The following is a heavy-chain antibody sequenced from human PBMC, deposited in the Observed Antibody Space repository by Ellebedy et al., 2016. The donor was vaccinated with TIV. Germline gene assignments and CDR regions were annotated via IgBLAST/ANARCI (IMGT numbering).Heavy chain of an antibody. CDR2: INAGNGNT. J-gene: IGHJ6*02. V-gene: IGHV1-3*01. D-gene: IGHD3-9*01. CDR1: GYTFTSYA. Sequence: ASVKVSXKASGYTFTSYAMHWVRQAPGQRLEWMGWINAGNGNTKYSQKFQGRVTITRDTSASTAYMELSSLRSEDTAVYYCARDADILGTSYYYYGMDVWGQGTTVTVSS. CDR3: ARDADILGTSYYYYGMDV.